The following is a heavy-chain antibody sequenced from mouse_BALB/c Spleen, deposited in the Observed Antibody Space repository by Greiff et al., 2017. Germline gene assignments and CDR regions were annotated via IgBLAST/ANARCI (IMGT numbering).Heavy chain of an antibody. D-gene: IGHD2-12*01. CDR2: ISYSGST. Sequence: EVQLQESGPSLVKPSQTLSLTCSVTGDSITSGYWNWIRKFPGNKLEYMGYISYSGSTYYNPSLKSRISITRDTSKNQYYLQLNSVTTEDTATYYCARREEAYYIPFAYWGQGTLVTVSA. CDR3: ARREEAYYIPFAY. V-gene: IGHV3-8*02. CDR1: GDSITSGY. J-gene: IGHJ3*01.